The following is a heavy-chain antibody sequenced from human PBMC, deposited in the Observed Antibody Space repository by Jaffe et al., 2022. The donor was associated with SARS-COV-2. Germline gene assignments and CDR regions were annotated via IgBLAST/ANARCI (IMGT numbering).Heavy chain of an antibody. V-gene: IGHV4-34*01. CDR1: GGSFSGYY. CDR3: ARTFLITMIVVDRGGYYMDV. D-gene: IGHD3-22*01. Sequence: QVQLQQWGAGLLKPSETLSLTCAVYGGSFSGYYWSWIRQPPGKGLEWIGEINHSGSTNYNPSLKSRVTISVDTSKNQFSLKLSSVTAADTAVYYCARTFLITMIVVDRGGYYMDVWGKGTTVTVSS. CDR2: INHSGST. J-gene: IGHJ6*03.